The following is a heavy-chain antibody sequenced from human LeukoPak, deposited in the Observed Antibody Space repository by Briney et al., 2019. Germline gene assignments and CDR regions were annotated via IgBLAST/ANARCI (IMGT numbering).Heavy chain of an antibody. Sequence: PGGSLRLSCAASGFTFSSYAMSWVRQAPGMGLEWVSGISASGGSTFYADSVKGRFTISRDNSKNTLYLQMNSLRADDTAVYYCATYRQVLLPFESWGQGTLVTVSS. J-gene: IGHJ4*02. V-gene: IGHV3-23*01. CDR2: ISASGGST. CDR1: GFTFSSYA. D-gene: IGHD5-18*01. CDR3: ATYRQVLLPFES.